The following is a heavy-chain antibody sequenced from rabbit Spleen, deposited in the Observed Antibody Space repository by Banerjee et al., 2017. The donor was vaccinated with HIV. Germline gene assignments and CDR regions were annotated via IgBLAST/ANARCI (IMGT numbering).Heavy chain of an antibody. D-gene: IGHD3-1*01. V-gene: IGHV1S69*01. CDR2: IRSIV. CDR1: GFSLSSYY. J-gene: IGHJ2*01. CDR3: AKTTGYNTGPFDL. Sequence: QSVEESGGRLVTPGTPLTLTCTVSGFSLSSYYMSWVRQAPGKGLEWIAVIRSIVYYASWAKGRFTISKTSTTVDLELTRPTTEDTATYFCAKTTGYNTGPFDLWGPGTLVTVS.